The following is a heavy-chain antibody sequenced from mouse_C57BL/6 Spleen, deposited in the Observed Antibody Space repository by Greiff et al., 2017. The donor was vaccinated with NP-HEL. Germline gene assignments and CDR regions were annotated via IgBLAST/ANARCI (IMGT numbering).Heavy chain of an antibody. CDR3: AREDYDVYAMDY. D-gene: IGHD2-4*01. CDR1: GFTFSDYG. V-gene: IGHV5-17*01. J-gene: IGHJ4*01. Sequence: EVKLVESGGGLVKPGGSLKLSCAASGFTFSDYGMHWVRQAPEKGLEWVAYISSGSSTIYYADTVKGRFTISRDNAKNTLFLQMTSLRSEDTAMYYCAREDYDVYAMDYWGQGTSVTVSS. CDR2: ISSGSSTI.